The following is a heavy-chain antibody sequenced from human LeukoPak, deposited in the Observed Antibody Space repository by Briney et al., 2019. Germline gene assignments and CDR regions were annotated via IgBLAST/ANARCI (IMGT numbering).Heavy chain of an antibody. CDR1: GGSFSGYY. J-gene: IGHJ4*02. D-gene: IGHD2-2*01. V-gene: IGHV4-34*01. CDR3: ARAMGAAIAY. Sequence: SETLSLTCAVYGGSFSGYYWSWIRQPPGKGLEWIGEINHSGSTNYNPSLKSRVTMSVDTSKNQFSLKLSSVTAADTAVYYCARAMGAAIAYWGQGTLVTVSS. CDR2: INHSGST.